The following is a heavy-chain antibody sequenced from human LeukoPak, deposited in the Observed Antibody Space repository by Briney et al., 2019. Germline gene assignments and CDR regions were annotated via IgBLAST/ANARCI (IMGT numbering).Heavy chain of an antibody. CDR3: ARGGRFSYGSLDY. CDR1: GFTFSSYW. J-gene: IGHJ4*01. CDR2: INNGGSST. Sequence: PGGSLRLSCAASGFTFSSYWMHWVRQAPGKGLVWVSHINNGGSSTTYADSVRGRFTISRDNAKNTLYLKMNSLRAEDTAVYYCARGGRFSYGSLDYWGQGTLVTVSS. V-gene: IGHV3-74*01. D-gene: IGHD5-18*01.